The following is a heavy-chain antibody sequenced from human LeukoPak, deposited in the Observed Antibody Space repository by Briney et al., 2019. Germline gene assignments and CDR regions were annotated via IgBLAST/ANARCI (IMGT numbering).Heavy chain of an antibody. D-gene: IGHD3-3*01. CDR3: ARDLLGDFWSGSTHDWFDP. J-gene: IGHJ5*02. V-gene: IGHV1-18*01. Sequence: GASVKVSCKASGYTFTSYGISWVRQAPGQGLEWMGWISAYNGNTNYAQKLQGRVTMTTDTSTSTAYMELRSLRSDDTAVYYCARDLLGDFWSGSTHDWFDPWGQGTLVTVSS. CDR1: GYTFTSYG. CDR2: ISAYNGNT.